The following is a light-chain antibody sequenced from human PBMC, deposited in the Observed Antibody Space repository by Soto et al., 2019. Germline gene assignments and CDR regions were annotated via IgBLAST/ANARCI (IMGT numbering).Light chain of an antibody. V-gene: IGKV1-5*01. Sequence: DIQMTQSPSTLSASVGDIVTTTWRASQSISSWLAWYQQKPGKAPKLLIYDASSLESGVPSRFSGSGSGTEFTLTISSLQPDDFATYYCQKYNSYSRKFGKGTKGDIK. J-gene: IGKJ1*01. CDR2: DAS. CDR1: QSISSW. CDR3: QKYNSYSRK.